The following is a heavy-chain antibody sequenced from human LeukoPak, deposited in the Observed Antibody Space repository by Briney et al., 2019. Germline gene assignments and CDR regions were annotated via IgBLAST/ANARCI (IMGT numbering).Heavy chain of an antibody. V-gene: IGHV1-69*02. CDR2: IIPILGIA. CDR1: GGTFSSYT. J-gene: IGHJ3*02. Sequence: SVKVSCKASGGTFSSYTISWVRQAPGQGLEWMGRIIPILGIANYAQKFQGRVTITADKSTTTAYMELSSLRSEDTAVYYCARGVVVPAASGGAFDIWGQGTMVTVSS. D-gene: IGHD2-2*01. CDR3: ARGVVVPAASGGAFDI.